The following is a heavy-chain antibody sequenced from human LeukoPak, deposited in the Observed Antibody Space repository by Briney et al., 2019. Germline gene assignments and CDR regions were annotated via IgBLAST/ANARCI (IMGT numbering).Heavy chain of an antibody. D-gene: IGHD6-13*01. V-gene: IGHV4-59*08. Sequence: SETLSLTCTVSGGSISGFYWSWIRQSPGKGLEWIANIYDSGNTRFSPSLKSRVTISVDTSRNQISLKLNSVTAADTAVYYCARQEISSSYYGLDYWGQGTLVTVSS. CDR3: ARQEISSSYYGLDY. J-gene: IGHJ4*02. CDR2: IYDSGNT. CDR1: GGSISGFY.